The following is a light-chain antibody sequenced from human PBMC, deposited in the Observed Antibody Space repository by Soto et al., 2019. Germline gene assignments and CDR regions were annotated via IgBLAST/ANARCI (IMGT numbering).Light chain of an antibody. V-gene: IGKV3-11*01. CDR2: DPS. Sequence: EIVLTQSPATLSLSPGERATLSCRASQRVSNYLAWYQQKPGQAPRLLIYDPSNRSTDIPARFSGSGSGTDFTLTISSLEAEDFAVYYCQQRSNWPPVTFGQGTRLEIK. J-gene: IGKJ5*01. CDR3: QQRSNWPPVT. CDR1: QRVSNY.